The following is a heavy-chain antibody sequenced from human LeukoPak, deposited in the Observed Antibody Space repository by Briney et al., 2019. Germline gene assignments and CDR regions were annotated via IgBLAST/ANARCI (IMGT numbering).Heavy chain of an antibody. CDR1: GYTFTSYD. D-gene: IGHD3-16*01. J-gene: IGHJ4*02. CDR2: MNPNSGNT. CDR3: ARDLLGQISGGHLLLLGEIDY. V-gene: IGHV1-8*03. Sequence: ASVKVSCKASGYTFTSYDINWVRQATGQGLEWMGWMNPNSGNTGYAQKFQGRVTITRNTSISTAYMELSSLRSDDTAVYYCARDLLGQISGGHLLLLGEIDYWGQGTLVTVSS.